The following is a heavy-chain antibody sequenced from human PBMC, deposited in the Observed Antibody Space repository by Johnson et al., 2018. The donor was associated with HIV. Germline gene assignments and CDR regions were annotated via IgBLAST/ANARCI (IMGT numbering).Heavy chain of an antibody. J-gene: IGHJ3*02. CDR1: GFTFSNYW. D-gene: IGHD7-27*01. V-gene: IGHV3-48*01. CDR3: TTPRPNWGWNAFDI. CDR2: ISISSSTI. Sequence: EVQLVESGGGLVQPGGSLRLSCGGSGFTFSNYWVQWVRQAPGKGLVWVSYISISSSTIYYADSVKGRFTISRDDSKNTLYLQMNSLKTEDTAVYYCTTPRPNWGWNAFDIWGQGTMVT.